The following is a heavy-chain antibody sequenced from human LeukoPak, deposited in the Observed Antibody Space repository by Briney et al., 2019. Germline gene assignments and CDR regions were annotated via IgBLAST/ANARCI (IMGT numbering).Heavy chain of an antibody. D-gene: IGHD1-1*01. J-gene: IGHJ3*02. CDR2: INPNSGGT. CDR3: ARDLELERPARAFDI. CDR1: GYTFTGYY. Sequence: ASVKVSCKSSGYTFTGYYMHWVRQAPGQGLEWMGWINPNSGGTNYAQKFQGRVTMTRDTSISTAYMELCRLRSDDTAVYYCARDLELERPARAFDIWGQGTMVTVSS. V-gene: IGHV1-2*02.